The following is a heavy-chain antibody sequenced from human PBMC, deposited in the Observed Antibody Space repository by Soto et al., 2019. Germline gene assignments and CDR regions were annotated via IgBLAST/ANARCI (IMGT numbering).Heavy chain of an antibody. D-gene: IGHD3-22*01. CDR2: ISSSSRTI. J-gene: IGHJ4*02. CDR3: ASHPRDSSGYWYYFDY. CDR1: GFTFSSYS. V-gene: IGHV3-48*01. Sequence: GSLRLSCAASGFTFSSYSMNWVRQAPGKGLEWVSYISSSSRTIYYAVSVKGRFTISRDNAKNSLYLQMNSLRAEDTAVYYCASHPRDSSGYWYYFDYWGQGTLVTVSS.